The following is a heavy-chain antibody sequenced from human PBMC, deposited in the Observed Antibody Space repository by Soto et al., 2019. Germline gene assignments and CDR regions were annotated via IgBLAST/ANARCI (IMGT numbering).Heavy chain of an antibody. D-gene: IGHD2-15*01. V-gene: IGHV1-18*01. CDR2: ISAYNGNT. CDR3: ARRECSGGSCYAEVEGVFDI. J-gene: IGHJ3*02. Sequence: QVQLVQSGAEVKKPGASVKVSCKASGYTFTSYGISWVRQAPGQGLEWMGWISAYNGNTNYAQKLQGRVTMTTDTPEGTAYMEGRSVRSDNTAVYYCARRECSGGSCYAEVEGVFDIRGQGTMVPVSS. CDR1: GYTFTSYG.